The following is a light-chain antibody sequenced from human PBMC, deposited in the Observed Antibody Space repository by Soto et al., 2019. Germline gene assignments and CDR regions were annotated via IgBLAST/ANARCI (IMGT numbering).Light chain of an antibody. CDR2: WAS. J-gene: IGKJ4*01. CDR3: QQYYTPPLT. CDR1: QSVFLSSNNKNY. Sequence: IVMTQSPDSLAVSLGERATINCKSSQSVFLSSNNKNYLAWYQQKPGQPPKLLIYWASTRESGVPDRFSGSGSGTDFTLTISSLQAEDVAVYYCQQYYTPPLTFGGGTKVEIK. V-gene: IGKV4-1*01.